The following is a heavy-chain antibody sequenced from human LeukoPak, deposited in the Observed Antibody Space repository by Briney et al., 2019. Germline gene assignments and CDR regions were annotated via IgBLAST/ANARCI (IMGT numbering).Heavy chain of an antibody. J-gene: IGHJ4*02. CDR2: ISSSSSYI. CDR1: GFTFSSYS. D-gene: IGHD2-15*01. V-gene: IGHV3-21*01. CDR3: ARARGYCSGGSCYLRCYFDY. Sequence: GGSLRLSCAASGFTFSSYSMNWVRQAPGKGLEWVSSISSSSSYIYYADSVKGRFTISRDNAKNSLYLQMNSLRAEDTAVYYCARARGYCSGGSCYLRCYFDYWGQGTLVTVSS.